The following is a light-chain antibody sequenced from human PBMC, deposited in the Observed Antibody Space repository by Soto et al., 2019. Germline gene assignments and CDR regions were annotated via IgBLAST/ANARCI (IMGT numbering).Light chain of an antibody. CDR2: DVT. V-gene: IGLV2-8*01. CDR3: FSSADSTTSIVL. Sequence: QSALPQPHSASGVPGPSVPISCTGTSSDVGGYIYVSWYQHHPGKAPQHIIYDVTKRPSGVPERFSGSRFGNTASLTDSGLQSEDEADYCCFSSADSTTSIVLFGGGTKLTVL. CDR1: SSDVGGYIY. J-gene: IGLJ3*02.